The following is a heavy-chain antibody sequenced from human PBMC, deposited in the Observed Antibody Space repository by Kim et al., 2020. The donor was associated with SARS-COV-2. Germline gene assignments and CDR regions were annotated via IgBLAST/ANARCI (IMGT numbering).Heavy chain of an antibody. CDR2: IWYDGSNK. J-gene: IGHJ4*02. CDR3: TTVVQNHGSETYYLDS. D-gene: IGHD3-10*01. Sequence: GGSLRLSCAASGFTFRNYGMNWVRQPPGKGLEWVALIWYDGSNKYYADSVRGRFTISRDNSKNTLYLQMNSLRAEDTAAYYCTTVVQNHGSETYYLDSWGQGTLVTVSS. CDR1: GFTFRNYG. V-gene: IGHV3-33*01.